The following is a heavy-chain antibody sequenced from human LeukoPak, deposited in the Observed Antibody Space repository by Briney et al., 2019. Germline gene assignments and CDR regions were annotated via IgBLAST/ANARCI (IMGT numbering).Heavy chain of an antibody. V-gene: IGHV3-23*01. CDR2: ISGSGGST. CDR1: GFTFSSDA. D-gene: IGHD4-17*01. J-gene: IGHJ4*02. Sequence: PGGSLRLSCAASGFTFSSDAMSWVRQAPGKGLGWGSAISGSGGSTYYADSVKGRFTISRDNSKNTLYLQLNSLRAEDTAVYYCARNGDIYYFDYWGQGTLVTVSS. CDR3: ARNGDIYYFDY.